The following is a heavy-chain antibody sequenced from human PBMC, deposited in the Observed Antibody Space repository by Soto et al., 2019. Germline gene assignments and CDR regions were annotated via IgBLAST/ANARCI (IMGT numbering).Heavy chain of an antibody. CDR1: GYTFTSYA. CDR2: INAGNGNT. J-gene: IGHJ6*02. V-gene: IGHV1-3*01. D-gene: IGHD3-10*01. CDR3: ARDPTMVRGYYYGMDV. Sequence: ASVKVSCKASGYTFTSYAMHWVRQAPGQRLEWMGWINAGNGNTNYAQKLQGRVTMTTDTSTSTAYMELSSLRSEDTAVYYCARDPTMVRGYYYGMDVWGQGTTVTVSS.